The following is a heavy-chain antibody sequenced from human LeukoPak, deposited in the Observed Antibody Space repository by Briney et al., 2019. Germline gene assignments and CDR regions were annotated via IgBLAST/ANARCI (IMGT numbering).Heavy chain of an antibody. V-gene: IGHV3-20*04. J-gene: IGHJ6*02. D-gene: IGHD6-13*01. CDR2: INWNGGST. CDR3: ARVSTGYRSSGGSYGMDV. Sequence: PGGSLRLSCAASGFTFADYRMSWVRQAPGKGLEWISNINWNGGSTGYADSVKGRFTISRDNAKNSLYLQMNSLRAEDTALYYCARVSTGYRSSGGSYGMDVWGQGTTVTVSS. CDR1: GFTFADYR.